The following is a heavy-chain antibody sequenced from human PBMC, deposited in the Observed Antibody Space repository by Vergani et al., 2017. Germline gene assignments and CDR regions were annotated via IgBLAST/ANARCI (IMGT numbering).Heavy chain of an antibody. V-gene: IGHV4-4*02. J-gene: IGHJ3*02. Sequence: QVQLQESGPGLVKPSGTLSLTCAVSGGSISSSNWWSWVRQPPGKGLEWIGEIYHSGSTNYNPSLKSRVTISVDKSKNQFSLKLSSVTAADTAVYYCASTRKTYYYDSISGSDAFDIWGQGTMVTVSS. CDR1: GGSISSSNW. CDR3: ASTRKTYYYDSISGSDAFDI. D-gene: IGHD3-22*01. CDR2: IYHSGST.